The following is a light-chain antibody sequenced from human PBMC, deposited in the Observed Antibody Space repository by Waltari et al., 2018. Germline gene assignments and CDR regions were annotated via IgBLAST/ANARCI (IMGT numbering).Light chain of an antibody. V-gene: IGKV3-20*01. CDR2: AAS. CDR3: QKYGTLPAT. CDR1: RSVSKY. Sequence: EIVLTQSPGTLSLSPGERATLSCRASRSVSKYLSWYQQKPGQAPRLLIDAASTRSTGFPDRFRGSGWGTDFSLTISRLEPEDVAVYYCQKYGTLPATFGQGTKVQ. J-gene: IGKJ1*01.